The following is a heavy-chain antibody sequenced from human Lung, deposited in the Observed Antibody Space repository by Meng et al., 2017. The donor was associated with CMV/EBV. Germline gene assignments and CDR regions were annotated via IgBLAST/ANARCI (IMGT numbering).Heavy chain of an antibody. CDR1: GFTFSGYA. V-gene: IGHV3-73*01. J-gene: IGHJ6*02. CDR2: IRSKANSYAT. CDR3: TSWPDYKDYYYYGMDV. D-gene: IGHD4-11*01. Sequence: GESLKISCAASGFTFSGYAMHWVRQASGKGLEWVGRIRSKANSYATAYAASVKGRFTISRDDSKNTAYLQMNSLKTEDTAVYYCTSWPDYKDYYYYGMDVWGQGTTVTVSS.